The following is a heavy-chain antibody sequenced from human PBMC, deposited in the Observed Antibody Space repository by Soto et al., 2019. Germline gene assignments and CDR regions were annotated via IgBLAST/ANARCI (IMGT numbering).Heavy chain of an antibody. Sequence: QAQLVESGGGVVQPGRSLRLSCAASGFTFNNYGLHWVRQGPGKGLEWVAVIWYDGSNKYYADSVEGRFTISRDNSKNTVYLQMNSLRAEDTALYYCARDWQLGRLDVWGQGTPVTVSS. CDR2: IWYDGSNK. CDR1: GFTFNNYG. V-gene: IGHV3-33*01. D-gene: IGHD6-6*01. CDR3: ARDWQLGRLDV. J-gene: IGHJ6*02.